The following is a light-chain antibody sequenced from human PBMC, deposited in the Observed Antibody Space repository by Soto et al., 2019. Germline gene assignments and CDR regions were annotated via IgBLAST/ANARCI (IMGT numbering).Light chain of an antibody. CDR3: QQTYSTPWT. J-gene: IGKJ1*01. CDR1: QNIDSY. CDR2: DAS. V-gene: IGKV1-39*01. Sequence: DIQMTQSPSSLSASVGDRVTITCRASQNIDSYVNWYQQRPGKAPKLLIHDASSLQSGVPSRFSGSGSGTDFAHTINSLQPEDFATIYCQQTYSTPWTFGQGTKVEIK.